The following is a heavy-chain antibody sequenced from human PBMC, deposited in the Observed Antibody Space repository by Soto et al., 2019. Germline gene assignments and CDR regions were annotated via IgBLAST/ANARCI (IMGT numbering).Heavy chain of an antibody. CDR1: GGTFSSYA. D-gene: IGHD5-12*01. V-gene: IGHV1-69*13. J-gene: IGHJ6*02. CDR2: IIPIFGTA. Sequence: ASVKVSCKASGGTFSSYAISWVRQAPGQGLEWMGGIIPIFGTANYAQKFQGRVTITADESTSTAYMELSSLRSEDTAVYFCARDIVATPNYYYYGMDVWGQGTTVTVSS. CDR3: ARDIVATPNYYYYGMDV.